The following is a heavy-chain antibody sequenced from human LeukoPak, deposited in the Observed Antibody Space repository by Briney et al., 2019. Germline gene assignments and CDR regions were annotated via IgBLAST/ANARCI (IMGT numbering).Heavy chain of an antibody. CDR1: GYSISSGYY. CDR3: ARAEGEIYYNWFDP. J-gene: IGHJ5*02. D-gene: IGHD3-10*01. V-gene: IGHV4-38-2*02. CDR2: IRHSGTT. Sequence: SETLSLTCTVSGYSISSGYYWGWIRQPPGKGLEWIGTIRHSGTTYYNPSLKSRVTISIDSSKNQFSLRLTSVTAADTAVVYCARAEGEIYYNWFDPWGQGTLVTVSS.